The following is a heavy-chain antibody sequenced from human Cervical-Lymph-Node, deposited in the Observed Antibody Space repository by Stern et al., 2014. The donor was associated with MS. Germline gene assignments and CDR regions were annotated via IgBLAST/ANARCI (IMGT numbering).Heavy chain of an antibody. CDR1: GFTFSSYG. V-gene: IGHV3-30*03. Sequence: QVQLMQSGGAVVQPGRSLRLSCAASGFTFSSYGMHWVRQDPGKGLEWVTVISYDGNHKYYAASVKGRFTISRDNSKNTLHLQMNSVTPDDTAIYYCARDYEDTSMLFDHWGQGTLVTVSS. J-gene: IGHJ4*02. D-gene: IGHD2-8*01. CDR3: ARDYEDTSMLFDH. CDR2: ISYDGNHK.